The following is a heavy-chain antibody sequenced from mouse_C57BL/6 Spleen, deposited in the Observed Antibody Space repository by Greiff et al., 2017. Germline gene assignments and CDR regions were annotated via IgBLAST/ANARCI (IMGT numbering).Heavy chain of an antibody. V-gene: IGHV1-42*01. CDR1: GYSFTGYY. Sequence: EVQLQQSGPELVKPGASVKISCKASGYSFTGYYMNWVKQSPEKSLEWIGEINPSTGGTTYNQKFKAKATLTVDKSSSTAYMQLKSLTSEDSAVYYGASRKLDYSNYYAMDYWGQGTSVTVSS. D-gene: IGHD2-5*01. J-gene: IGHJ4*01. CDR2: INPSTGGT. CDR3: ASRKLDYSNYYAMDY.